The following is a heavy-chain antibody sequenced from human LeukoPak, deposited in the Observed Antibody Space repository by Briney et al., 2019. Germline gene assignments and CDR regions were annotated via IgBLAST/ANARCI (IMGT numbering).Heavy chain of an antibody. CDR2: IYPGDSDT. J-gene: IGHJ6*04. Sequence: GESLKISCKGSGYSFSSYWIGWVRQMPGKGLEWMGVIYPGDSDTTYSPSFQGQVTISADKSISTAYLQWSSLEASDTAMYFCARSGYDYFYYHAMDIWGKGTTVTVSS. CDR1: GYSFSSYW. V-gene: IGHV5-51*01. D-gene: IGHD5-12*01. CDR3: ARSGYDYFYYHAMDI.